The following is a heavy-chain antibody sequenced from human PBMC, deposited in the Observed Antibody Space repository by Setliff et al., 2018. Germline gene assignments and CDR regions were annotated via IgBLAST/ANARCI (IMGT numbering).Heavy chain of an antibody. CDR3: AISTIFGVVSPTPDAFDI. V-gene: IGHV1-18*01. Sequence: RASVKVSCKASGYTFTSYGISWVRQAPGQGLEWMGWISAYNGNTNYAQKLQGRVTMTTDTSTSTAYMELSRLRSEDTAVYYCAISTIFGVVSPTPDAFDIWGQGTMVTVSS. J-gene: IGHJ3*02. CDR2: ISAYNGNT. CDR1: GYTFTSYG. D-gene: IGHD3-3*01.